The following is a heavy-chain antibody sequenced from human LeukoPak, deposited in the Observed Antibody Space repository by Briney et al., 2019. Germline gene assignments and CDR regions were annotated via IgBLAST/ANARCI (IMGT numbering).Heavy chain of an antibody. Sequence: ASVKVSCKASGYTFTGYYMHWVRQAPGQGLEWMGWINPNSGSTKYAQTFKGRVTMTRDTSVSTDYMELSSLRSDDTAVYYCARDGDTYGYFYYGMDVWGQGTTVTVSS. D-gene: IGHD5-18*01. V-gene: IGHV1-2*02. CDR2: INPNSGST. CDR3: ARDGDTYGYFYYGMDV. J-gene: IGHJ6*02. CDR1: GYTFTGYY.